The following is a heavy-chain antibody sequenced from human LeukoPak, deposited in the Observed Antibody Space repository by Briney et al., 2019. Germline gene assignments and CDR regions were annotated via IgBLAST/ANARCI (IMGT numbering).Heavy chain of an antibody. CDR3: ARGLRYFDWLEYYYYMDV. CDR2: TYYRSKWYN. D-gene: IGHD3-9*01. CDR1: GDSVSSNSAA. Sequence: SQTLSLTCAISGDSVSSNSAAWNWIRQSPSRGLEWLGRTYYRSKWYNDYAVSVKSRITINPDTSKNQFPLQLNSVTPEDTAVYYCARGLRYFDWLEYYYYMDVWGKGTTVTVSS. V-gene: IGHV6-1*01. J-gene: IGHJ6*03.